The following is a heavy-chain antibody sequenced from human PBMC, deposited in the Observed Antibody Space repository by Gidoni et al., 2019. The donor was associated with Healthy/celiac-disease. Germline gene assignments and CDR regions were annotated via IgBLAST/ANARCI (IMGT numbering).Heavy chain of an antibody. CDR3: ARRVGVVSHRRYAFDI. D-gene: IGHD2-2*01. Sequence: EVQLVESGGGLVKPGGSLRLSCAASGFTFSSYSMNWVSQAPGKGLEWVSSISSSSSYIHYADSLKGRFTLSRANAKTSPYPQLTSLRAAPTAVYSCARRVGVVSHRRYAFDIWGQGPMVTVSS. CDR1: GFTFSSYS. V-gene: IGHV3-21*01. J-gene: IGHJ3*02. CDR2: ISSSSSYI.